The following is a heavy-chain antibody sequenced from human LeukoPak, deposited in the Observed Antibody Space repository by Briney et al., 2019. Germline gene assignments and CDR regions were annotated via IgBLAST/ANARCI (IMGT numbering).Heavy chain of an antibody. D-gene: IGHD2-15*01. CDR3: ARGPPEYCSGGTCYSGRNWLDP. CDR1: GYIFTGYY. Sequence: VASVKVSCMASGYIFTGYYIHWVRQAPGQGPEWMGWINPNSGGADSAQKFQGSVTLTGDTAISTAYMKLSRLRFDDTAFYYCARGPPEYCSGGTCYSGRNWLDPWGQGTLVTVSS. CDR2: INPNSGGA. V-gene: IGHV1-2*02. J-gene: IGHJ5*02.